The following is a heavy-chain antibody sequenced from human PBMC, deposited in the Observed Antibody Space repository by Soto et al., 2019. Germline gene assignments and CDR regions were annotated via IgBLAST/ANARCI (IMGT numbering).Heavy chain of an antibody. D-gene: IGHD6-13*01. CDR2: IWYDGSNK. V-gene: IGHV3-33*01. Sequence: GGSLSLSCAASGFTFSSYGMHWVRQAPGKGLEWVAVIWYDGSNKYYADSVKGRFTISRDNSKNTLYLQMNSLRAEDTAVYYCARDNSSSWYGQTNWFDPWGQGTLVTVSS. CDR1: GFTFSSYG. CDR3: ARDNSSSWYGQTNWFDP. J-gene: IGHJ5*02.